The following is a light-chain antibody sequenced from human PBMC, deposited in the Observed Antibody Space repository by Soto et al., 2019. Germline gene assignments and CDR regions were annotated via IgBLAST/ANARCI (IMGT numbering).Light chain of an antibody. CDR2: TAS. CDR1: QNIATY. J-gene: IGKJ4*01. CDR3: QQSYNTPLT. V-gene: IGKV1-39*01. Sequence: DIQMTQSPSSLSASVGDRVTITCRASQNIATYLNWYQQTPGKAPKLLIYTASTLQSGVPSRFSGSGSGTDFTVTISSLQPEDFATFYCQQSYNTPLTFGGGTKVEI.